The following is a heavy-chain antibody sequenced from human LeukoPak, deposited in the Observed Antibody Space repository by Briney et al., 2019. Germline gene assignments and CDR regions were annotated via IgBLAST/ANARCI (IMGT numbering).Heavy chain of an antibody. V-gene: IGHV4-4*07. D-gene: IGHD3-16*02. CDR1: GGSISNYY. Sequence: SETLSLTCIVSGGSISNYYWSWIRQLAGKGPEWIGRIFSTGTTHYNPSLKSRLTMSVDTSKNQFSLNLSSVTAADTAVYYCARDRTSIRIGGNIVNAFDIWGQGTMVTVSS. CDR3: ARDRTSIRIGGNIVNAFDI. J-gene: IGHJ3*02. CDR2: IFSTGTT.